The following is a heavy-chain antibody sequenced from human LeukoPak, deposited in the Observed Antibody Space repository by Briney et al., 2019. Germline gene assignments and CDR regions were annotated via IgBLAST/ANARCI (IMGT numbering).Heavy chain of an antibody. CDR2: ISSDGGST. V-gene: IGHV3-64*01. D-gene: IGHD3-22*01. J-gene: IGHJ4*02. CDR1: GFTFSTYA. Sequence: PGGSLRLSCAASGFTFSTYAVHWVRHAPGKGLEFVSAISSDGGSTYYANSVRGRFTISRDNSKNTLYLQMGSLRPEDMAVYYCARAVYSSGYPPVDYWGQGTLVTVSS. CDR3: ARAVYSSGYPPVDY.